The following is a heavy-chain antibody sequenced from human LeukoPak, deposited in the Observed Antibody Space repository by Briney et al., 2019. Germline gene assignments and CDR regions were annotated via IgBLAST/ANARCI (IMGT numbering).Heavy chain of an antibody. J-gene: IGHJ4*02. CDR2: INPNRGVT. Sequence: GASLKVSCKASGYTFIHYCIPWVRQAPGQGLEWMGRINPNRGVTNSAQKLQGRVTMTSETSISTAYMELSRLRSDDTAVYYCARGRGSYCFDYWGQGTLVTVSS. CDR3: ARGRGSYCFDY. CDR1: GYTFIHYC. D-gene: IGHD1-26*01. V-gene: IGHV1-2*06.